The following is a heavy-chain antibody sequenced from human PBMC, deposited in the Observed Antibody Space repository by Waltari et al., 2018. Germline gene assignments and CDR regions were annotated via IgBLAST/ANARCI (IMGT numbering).Heavy chain of an antibody. Sequence: QVQLVESGGGVVQPGRSLRLSCAASGFTFSSYGMHWVRQAPGKGLEWVAVLWVDGSNKYYADSVKGRFTISRDNSKNTLYLQMNSLRAEDTAVYYCARGAITGTPWEVCLIDYWGQGTLVTVSS. J-gene: IGHJ4*02. V-gene: IGHV3-33*01. CDR1: GFTFSSYG. D-gene: IGHD1-20*01. CDR3: ARGAITGTPWEVCLIDY. CDR2: LWVDGSNK.